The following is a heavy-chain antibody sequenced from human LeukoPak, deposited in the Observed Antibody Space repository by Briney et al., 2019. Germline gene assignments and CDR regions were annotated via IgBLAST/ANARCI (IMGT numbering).Heavy chain of an antibody. D-gene: IGHD3-9*01. J-gene: IGHJ6*02. Sequence: PGGSLRLSCAASGFSFKDYWMSWVRQAPGKGLEWVADITPDGSGKTYVDSVKGRFTISRDNAKQSLYLQMDTVTAEDTAVYYCARARPLTGPRSPPHYYGMDVWGQGTTVTVSS. CDR2: ITPDGSGK. CDR1: GFSFKDYW. V-gene: IGHV3-7*01. CDR3: ARARPLTGPRSPPHYYGMDV.